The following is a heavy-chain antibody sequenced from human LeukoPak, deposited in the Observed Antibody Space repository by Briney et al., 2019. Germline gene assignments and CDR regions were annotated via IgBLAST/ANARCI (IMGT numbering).Heavy chain of an antibody. CDR3: ARGDTDIVVVPLNWFDP. CDR1: GFTFSSYS. CDR2: ISSSSSYI. V-gene: IGHV3-21*01. D-gene: IGHD2-2*01. Sequence: GGSLRLSCAASGFTFSSYSMNWVRQAPGKGLEWVSSISSSSSYIYYADSVKGRFTISRDNAKNSLYLQMNSLRAEDTAVYYCARGDTDIVVVPLNWFDPWGQGTLVTVSS. J-gene: IGHJ5*02.